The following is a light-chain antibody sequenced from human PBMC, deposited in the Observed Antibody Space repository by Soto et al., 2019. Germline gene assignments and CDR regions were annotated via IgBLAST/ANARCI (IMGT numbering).Light chain of an antibody. V-gene: IGLV2-14*01. CDR1: SRDVGGYNY. J-gene: IGLJ1*01. CDR2: EVS. Sequence: QSALTQPASVSGSPGQSITISCTGTSRDVGGYNYVSWYQQHPGKAPKLMIYEVSNRPSGVSNRFSGSKSGNTASLTISGLEAEDEADYDCSSYTSSSTLVFGTGTKVTVL. CDR3: SSYTSSSTLV.